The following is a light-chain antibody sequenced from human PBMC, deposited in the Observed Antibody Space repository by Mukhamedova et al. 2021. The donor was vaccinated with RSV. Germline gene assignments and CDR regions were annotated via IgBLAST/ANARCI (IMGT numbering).Light chain of an antibody. CDR2: SAS. Sequence: GRAPKLLIYSASLLESGVPSRFRGSGSRTEFTLTISSLQPEDFATYYCQRTNAVQLSFGGGTTVDIK. CDR3: QRTNAVQLS. V-gene: IGKV1-9*01. J-gene: IGKJ4*01.